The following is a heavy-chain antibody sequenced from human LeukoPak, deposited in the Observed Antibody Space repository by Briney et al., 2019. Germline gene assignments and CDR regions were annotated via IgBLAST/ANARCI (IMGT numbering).Heavy chain of an antibody. CDR2: IYYSGST. Sequence: PSETLSLTCTVSGGSISSSSYYWGWIRQPPGKGLEWIGSIYYSGSTYCNPSLKSRVTISVDTSKNQFSLKLSSVTAADTAVYYCAGHHPRNTVDFWGQGTLVTVSS. J-gene: IGHJ4*02. CDR1: GGSISSSSYY. D-gene: IGHD2-8*02. V-gene: IGHV4-39*01. CDR3: AGHHPRNTVDF.